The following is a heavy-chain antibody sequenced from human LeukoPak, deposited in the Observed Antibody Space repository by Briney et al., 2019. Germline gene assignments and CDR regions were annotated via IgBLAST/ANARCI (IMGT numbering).Heavy chain of an antibody. Sequence: SETLSLTCTVSGGSISSSSYYWGWIRQPPGKGLEWIGSIYYSGSTYYNPSLKSRVTISVDTSKNQFSLKLSSVTAADTAVYYCASSAGPEVGARKYYYYGMDVWGQGTTVTVSS. J-gene: IGHJ6*02. D-gene: IGHD1-26*01. CDR1: GGSISSSSYY. CDR2: IYYSGST. V-gene: IGHV4-39*07. CDR3: ASSAGPEVGARKYYYYGMDV.